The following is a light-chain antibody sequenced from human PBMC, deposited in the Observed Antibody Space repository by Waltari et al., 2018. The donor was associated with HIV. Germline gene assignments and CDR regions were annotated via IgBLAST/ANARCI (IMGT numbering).Light chain of an antibody. CDR2: AAS. CDR3: LQHNSYPFIT. CDR1: QGVAND. V-gene: IGKV1-17*01. Sequence: DIQMTQSPSSRSGSVGDRVTLTFRASQGVANDLGWFQQKPGQAPTRLIYAASTLQSGVPSRFSGSGSETYFTLTITGLQPEDSAIYYCLQHNSYPFITLGQGTRLEI. J-gene: IGKJ5*01.